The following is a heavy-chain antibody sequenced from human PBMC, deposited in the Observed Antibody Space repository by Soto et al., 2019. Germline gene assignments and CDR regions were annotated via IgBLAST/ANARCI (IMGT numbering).Heavy chain of an antibody. CDR2: IYSGETT. CDR3: TREWRGSGRLSLFEY. CDR1: GFNVNSDY. J-gene: IGHJ4*02. Sequence: GGSLRLSCAASGFNVNSDYMNWVRQTPGKGLEWVASIYSGETTYYADSVRGRFTISSDKSKKTLYFQLSSLRIEDTAVVYCTREWRGSGRLSLFEYWGQGVLVTVSS. D-gene: IGHD2-21*02. V-gene: IGHV3-53*01.